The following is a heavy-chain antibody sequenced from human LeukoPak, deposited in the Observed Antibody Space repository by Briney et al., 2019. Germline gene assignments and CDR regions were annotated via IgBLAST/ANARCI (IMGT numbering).Heavy chain of an antibody. CDR1: GYTFTTYY. Sequence: ASVKVSCKTSGYTFTTYYMHWVRQAPGQGLEWMGIINPSGGSTSYAQKFQGRVTMTRDTSTSTVYMELSSLRSEDTAVYYCARGPSSPKYSSGWRGLTFDYWGQGTLVTVSS. D-gene: IGHD6-19*01. J-gene: IGHJ4*02. CDR3: ARGPSSPKYSSGWRGLTFDY. CDR2: INPSGGST. V-gene: IGHV1-46*01.